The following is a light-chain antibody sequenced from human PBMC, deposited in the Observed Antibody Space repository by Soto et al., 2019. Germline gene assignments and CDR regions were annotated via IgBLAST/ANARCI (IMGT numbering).Light chain of an antibody. J-gene: IGKJ1*01. Sequence: AIQMTQSPSSLSASVGDRVTITCRASQGIRNNLGWYQQKSGKAPKLLIYAATSLQIGVPSRFSGSASGTDFTLTISSLQPEDFATYYCLQDYSYPLPFGQGTKVDI. CDR3: LQDYSYPLP. V-gene: IGKV1-6*01. CDR2: AAT. CDR1: QGIRNN.